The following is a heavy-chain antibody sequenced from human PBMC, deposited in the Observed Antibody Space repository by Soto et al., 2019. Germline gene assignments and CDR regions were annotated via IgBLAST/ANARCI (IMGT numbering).Heavy chain of an antibody. Sequence: GGSLRLSCAASGFTFRSYEMNWVRQAPGKGLEWVSYISSRATGIFYADSVKGRFTMSRDDANNSLYLQMNSLRGEDTAVYYCARPRAFAGYDGGFFFDLWGQGTVVTVSS. J-gene: IGHJ4*02. D-gene: IGHD5-12*01. V-gene: IGHV3-48*03. CDR3: ARPRAFAGYDGGFFFDL. CDR2: ISSRATGI. CDR1: GFTFRSYE.